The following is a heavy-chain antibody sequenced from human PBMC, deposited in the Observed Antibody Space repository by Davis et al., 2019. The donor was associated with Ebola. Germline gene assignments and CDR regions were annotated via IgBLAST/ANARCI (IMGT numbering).Heavy chain of an antibody. V-gene: IGHV6-1*01. J-gene: IGHJ6*04. CDR2: TYYTSKWIT. CDR3: ARGWLRGGMDV. CDR1: GDSVSSGS. Sequence: HSQTLSLTCDISGDSVSSGSWNWIRQSPSRGLEWLGRTYYTSKWITDYAVSVKSRIIISPDTSKNQFSLQLNSVTPEDTAVYYCARGWLRGGMDVWGEGTTVTVSS. D-gene: IGHD5-18*01.